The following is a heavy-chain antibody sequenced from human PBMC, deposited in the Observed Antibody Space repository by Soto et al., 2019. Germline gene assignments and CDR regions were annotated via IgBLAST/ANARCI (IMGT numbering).Heavy chain of an antibody. CDR3: AREVNRGYSGYDRRESYMDV. CDR1: SGSISSSNW. J-gene: IGHJ6*03. Sequence: SETLSLTCAVSSGSISSSNWWSWVRQPPGKGLEWIGEIYHSGSTNYNPSLKSRVTISVDKSKNQFSLKLSSVTAADTAVYYCAREVNRGYSGYDRRESYMDVWGKGTTVTVSS. CDR2: IYHSGST. D-gene: IGHD5-12*01. V-gene: IGHV4-4*02.